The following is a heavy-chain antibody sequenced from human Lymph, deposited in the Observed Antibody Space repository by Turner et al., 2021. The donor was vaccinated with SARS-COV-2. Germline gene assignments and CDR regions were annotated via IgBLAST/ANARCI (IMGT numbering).Heavy chain of an antibody. Sequence: QVQLVQSGAEVKKPGPSVKISSKASGGTFSSYAITWVRQAPGQGLEWMGCIIPILAIANYAQKFQGRVTITADKSTSTAYMELSSLRSEDTAVYYCARDSPYCSSTSCYDPWGQGTLVTVSS. CDR2: IIPILAIA. CDR3: ARDSPYCSSTSCYDP. D-gene: IGHD2-2*01. CDR1: GGTFSSYA. V-gene: IGHV1-69*10. J-gene: IGHJ5*02.